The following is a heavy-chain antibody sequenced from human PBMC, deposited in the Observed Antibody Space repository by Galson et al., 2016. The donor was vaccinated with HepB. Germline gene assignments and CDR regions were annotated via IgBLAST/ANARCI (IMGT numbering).Heavy chain of an antibody. J-gene: IGHJ6*02. D-gene: IGHD6-6*01. CDR3: ARGESYSSSSDYYGMDV. V-gene: IGHV3-21*01. Sequence: SLRLSCAASGFTFSIYSMNWVRQAPGKGLEWVSSISSSSSYIYYADSVKGRFTISRDNAKNSLYLQMNSLRAEDTAVYYCARGESYSSSSDYYGMDVWGQGTTVTVSS. CDR2: ISSSSSYI. CDR1: GFTFSIYS.